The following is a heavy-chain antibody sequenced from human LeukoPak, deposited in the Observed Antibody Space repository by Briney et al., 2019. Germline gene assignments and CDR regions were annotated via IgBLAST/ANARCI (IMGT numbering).Heavy chain of an antibody. Sequence: RGSLRLSCAASGVTFTDYWMTWGRQVPGKGLEWVANINRAGIESYYVDSVKGRFTISRDNAEKSLYLQMDTLRVDDTAVYYCARVGTWELQRVFDNWGQGTLVTVSS. D-gene: IGHD1-26*01. CDR2: INRAGIES. CDR1: GVTFTDYW. V-gene: IGHV3-7*01. CDR3: ARVGTWELQRVFDN. J-gene: IGHJ4*02.